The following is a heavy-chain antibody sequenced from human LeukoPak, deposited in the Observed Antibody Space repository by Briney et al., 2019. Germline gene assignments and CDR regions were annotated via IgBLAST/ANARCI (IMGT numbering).Heavy chain of an antibody. V-gene: IGHV3-23*01. J-gene: IGHJ4*02. CDR3: ANSEVLGWSHGANDY. D-gene: IGHD4-23*01. CDR1: GFTFSSYA. CDR2: ISGSGGST. Sequence: GGSLRLSCAASGFTFSSYAMSWVRQAPGKGLEWVSAISGSGGSTYYADSVKGLFTISRDNSKNTLYLQMNSLRAEDTAVYYCANSEVLGWSHGANDYGGQGTLVTVSS.